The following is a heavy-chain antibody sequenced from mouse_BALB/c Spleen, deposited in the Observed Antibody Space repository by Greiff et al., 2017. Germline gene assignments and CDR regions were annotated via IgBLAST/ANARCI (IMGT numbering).Heavy chain of an antibody. CDR2: INPYNDGT. J-gene: IGHJ1*01. CDR3: ARKRDYGYWYFDV. Sequence: VHVKQSGPELVKPGASVKMSCKASGYTFTSYVMHWVKQKPGQGLEWIGYINPYNDGTKYNEKFKGKATLTSDKSSSTAYMELSSLTSEDSAVYYCARKRDYGYWYFDVWGAGTTVTVSS. D-gene: IGHD1-1*01. V-gene: IGHV1-14*01. CDR1: GYTFTSYV.